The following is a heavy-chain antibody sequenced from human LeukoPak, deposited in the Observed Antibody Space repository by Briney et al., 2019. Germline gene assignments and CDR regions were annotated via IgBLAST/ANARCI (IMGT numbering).Heavy chain of an antibody. CDR1: GGSFSGYY. CDR2: FNHSGST. V-gene: IGHV4-34*01. D-gene: IGHD2-2*01. Sequence: SETLSLTCAVYGGSFSGYYWSWIRQPPGKGLEWIGEFNHSGSTNYNPSLKSRVTISVDTSKNQFSLKLSSVTAADTAVYYCARGQRYCSSTSCYELDYWGQGTLVTVSS. CDR3: ARGQRYCSSTSCYELDY. J-gene: IGHJ4*02.